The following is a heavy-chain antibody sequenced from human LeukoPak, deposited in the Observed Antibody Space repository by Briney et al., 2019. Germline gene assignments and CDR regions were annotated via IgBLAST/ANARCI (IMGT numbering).Heavy chain of an antibody. J-gene: IGHJ6*02. CDR3: AKQVCGADCYYYYGMDV. V-gene: IGHV3-23*01. CDR1: GFTFRSYA. Sequence: GSLRLSCAASGFTFRSYAMTWVRQAPGKGLEWVSSISDSGTSTYYADSVKGRFTISRDNSKNTLYLQMNSLRAEDTAVYYCAKQVCGADCYYYYGMDVWGQGTTVIVSS. D-gene: IGHD2-21*02. CDR2: ISDSGTST.